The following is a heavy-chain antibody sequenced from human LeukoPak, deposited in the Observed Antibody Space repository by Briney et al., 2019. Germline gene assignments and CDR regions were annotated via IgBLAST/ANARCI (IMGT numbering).Heavy chain of an antibody. CDR3: AKDIDSSGYNI. CDR1: EFNFRSYA. D-gene: IGHD3-22*01. Sequence: GGSLRLSCAASEFNFRSYAMSWVRQAPGRGLEWVSGVTGSGGSTYYVDSVKGRFTISKDNSKNTLYLQMNSLRAEDTAVYYCAKDIDSSGYNIWGQGTMVTVSS. V-gene: IGHV3-23*01. J-gene: IGHJ3*02. CDR2: VTGSGGST.